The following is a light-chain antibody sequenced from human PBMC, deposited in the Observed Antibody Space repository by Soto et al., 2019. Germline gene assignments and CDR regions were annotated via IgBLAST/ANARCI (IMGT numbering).Light chain of an antibody. Sequence: EIVMTQSPATLSVSPGERATLSCRASQSITGNLTWYQQKPGQAPGLLIYDASTRATGIPARFSGSGSGTEFTLTISSLQSEDFAVYYCQQYNNWPLTFGGGTKVEIK. CDR3: QQYNNWPLT. J-gene: IGKJ4*01. CDR2: DAS. CDR1: QSITGN. V-gene: IGKV3-15*01.